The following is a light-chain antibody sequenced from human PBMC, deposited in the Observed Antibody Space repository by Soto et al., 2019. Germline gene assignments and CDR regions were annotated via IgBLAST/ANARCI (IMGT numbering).Light chain of an antibody. CDR1: SSDVGGYNY. CDR3: ICYTSNNTPS. Sequence: QSVLTQPASVSGSPGQSLTISCTGTSSDVGGYNYVSWYQHHPGRAPKLMIYDVSNRTSGVSNRFSGSKSGNTASLTIAGLKAEDEADYYCICYTSNNTPSFGTGTKLTVL. CDR2: DVS. J-gene: IGLJ1*01. V-gene: IGLV2-14*03.